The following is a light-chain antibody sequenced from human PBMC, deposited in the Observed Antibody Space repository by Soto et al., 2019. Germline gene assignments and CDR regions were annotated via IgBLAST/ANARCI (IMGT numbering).Light chain of an antibody. J-gene: IGLJ1*01. CDR2: EVS. CDR1: SSDVGSYNL. Sequence: QSVLTQPASVYGAPGQSITISCTGTSSDVGSYNLVSWYQQHSGKAPKLMIYEVSKRPSGVSNRFSGSKSGNTASLTISGLQAEDEADYYCCSYAGSSTPLIFGTGTKVTVL. CDR3: CSYAGSSTPLI. V-gene: IGLV2-23*02.